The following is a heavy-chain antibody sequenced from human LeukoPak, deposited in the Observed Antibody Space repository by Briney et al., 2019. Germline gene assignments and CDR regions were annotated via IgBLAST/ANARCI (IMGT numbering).Heavy chain of an antibody. J-gene: IGHJ6*04. Sequence: GGSLRLSCAASGFTFNNYAMNWVRQAPGKGLEWVSSIKRSGERPHYADSVKGRFIISRDNFKDTLYLQMNNLRPEDTAIYFCARREGDYYYGMDVWGEGTTVTVSS. V-gene: IGHV3-23*01. CDR1: GFTFNNYA. CDR3: ARREGDYYYGMDV. D-gene: IGHD3-16*01. CDR2: IKRSGERP.